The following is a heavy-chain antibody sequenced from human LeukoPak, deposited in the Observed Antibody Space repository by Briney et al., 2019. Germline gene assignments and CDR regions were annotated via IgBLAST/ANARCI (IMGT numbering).Heavy chain of an antibody. J-gene: IGHJ4*02. V-gene: IGHV4-59*01. CDR1: GGSISSYY. CDR3: ARHGGGSSSFDY. D-gene: IGHD6-6*01. CDR2: IYYSGST. Sequence: SETLSLTCTVSGGSISSYYWSWIRQPPGKGPEWIGYIYYSGSTNYNPSLKSRVTISVDTSKDQFSLKLSSVTAADTAVYYCARHGGGSSSFDYWGQGTLVTVSS.